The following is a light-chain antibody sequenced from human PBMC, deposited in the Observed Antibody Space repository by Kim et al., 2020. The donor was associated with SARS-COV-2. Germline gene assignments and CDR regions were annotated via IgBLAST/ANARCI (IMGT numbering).Light chain of an antibody. V-gene: IGLV1-44*01. CDR1: SSNIGSDT. Sequence: QGVAISCSGSSSNIGSDTVNWYQQIPGTAPKLLIYRNDQRASGVPDRFSGSKSGTSASLAISGLQSEDEGDYYCAAWDDSLNGPWVFGGGTQLTVL. CDR3: AAWDDSLNGPWV. CDR2: RND. J-gene: IGLJ3*02.